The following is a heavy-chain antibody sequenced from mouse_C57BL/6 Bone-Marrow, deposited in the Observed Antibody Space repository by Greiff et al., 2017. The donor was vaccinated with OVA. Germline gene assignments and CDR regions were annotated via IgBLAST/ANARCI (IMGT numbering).Heavy chain of an antibody. V-gene: IGHV1-81*01. CDR1: GYTFTSYG. J-gene: IGHJ4*01. CDR3: AREYYGSSYYAMDY. Sequence: QVQLQQPGAELVRPGSSVKLSCTASGYTFTSYGISWVKQRTGQGLEWIGGIYPRSGNTYYNEKFKGKATLTADKSSSTAYMELRSLTSEDSAVYFCAREYYGSSYYAMDYWGQGTSVTVSS. D-gene: IGHD1-1*01. CDR2: IYPRSGNT.